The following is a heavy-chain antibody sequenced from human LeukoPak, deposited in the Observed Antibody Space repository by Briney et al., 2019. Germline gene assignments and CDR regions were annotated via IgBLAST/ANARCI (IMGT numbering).Heavy chain of an antibody. CDR1: GYTFTSYD. V-gene: IGHV1-8*03. J-gene: IGHJ6*03. D-gene: IGHD1-26*01. CDR3: AFSGYNYYYYMDV. CDR2: MNPNSGDT. Sequence: ASVKVSCKASGYTFTSYDIHWVRQATGQGLEWMGWMNPNSGDTGHAQKFQGRVTFTRNTAINTAYMELSSLRSEDTAVYYCAFSGYNYYYYMDVWGKGTTVTVSS.